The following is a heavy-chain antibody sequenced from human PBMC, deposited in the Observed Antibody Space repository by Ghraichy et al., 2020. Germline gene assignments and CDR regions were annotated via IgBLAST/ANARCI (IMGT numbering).Heavy chain of an antibody. D-gene: IGHD3-22*01. CDR3: AKGQDSSIWYGADY. CDR2: ISWNSGSR. Sequence: GGSLRLSCAASGFSFDDYAMHWVRQAPGKGLEWVIGISWNSGSRGYADSVKGRFTISRDNAKNSLYLQMSSLRPEDTALYYCAKGQDSSIWYGADYWGQGTLVTVSS. J-gene: IGHJ4*02. V-gene: IGHV3-9*01. CDR1: GFSFDDYA.